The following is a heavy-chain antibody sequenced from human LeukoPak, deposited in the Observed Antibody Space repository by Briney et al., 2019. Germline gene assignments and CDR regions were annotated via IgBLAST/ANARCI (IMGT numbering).Heavy chain of an antibody. Sequence: GGSLRLSCAASGFTVSSNYMSWVRQAPGKGLEWVSVIYSGGSTYYADSVKGRFTISRDNSKNTLYLQMNSLRAEDTAVYYCARSYCGGDCSIDYWGQGTLVTVSS. J-gene: IGHJ4*02. CDR2: IYSGGST. V-gene: IGHV3-53*01. CDR1: GFTVSSNY. CDR3: ARSYCGGDCSIDY. D-gene: IGHD2-21*02.